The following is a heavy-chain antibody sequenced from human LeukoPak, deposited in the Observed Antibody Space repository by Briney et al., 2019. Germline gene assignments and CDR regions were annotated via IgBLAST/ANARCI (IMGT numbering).Heavy chain of an antibody. V-gene: IGHV4-39*07. CDR1: GGSISSSSYY. J-gene: IGHJ5*02. Sequence: SETLSLTCTVSGGSISSSSYYWGWIRQPPGRGLEWIGSIYYSGSTYYNPSLKSRVTISVDTSKNQFSLKLSSVTAADTAVYYCARDSRTTYYYDSSGYSWGQGTLVTVSS. D-gene: IGHD3-22*01. CDR3: ARDSRTTYYYDSSGYS. CDR2: IYYSGST.